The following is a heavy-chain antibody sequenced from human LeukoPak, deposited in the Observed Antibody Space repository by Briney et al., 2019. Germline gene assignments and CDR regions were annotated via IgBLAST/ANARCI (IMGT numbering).Heavy chain of an antibody. V-gene: IGHV3-7*01. CDR3: ARERGDTQRDYYGMDV. J-gene: IGHJ6*02. CDR1: GFTVSIYW. D-gene: IGHD5-18*01. Sequence: GGSLRLSCAASGFTVSIYWMSWVRQAPGKGLEWVANIKQDGSENYYVDSVKGRFTISRDNAKNSLYLQMNSLRAEDTAVYYCARERGDTQRDYYGMDVWGQGTTVTVTS. CDR2: IKQDGSEN.